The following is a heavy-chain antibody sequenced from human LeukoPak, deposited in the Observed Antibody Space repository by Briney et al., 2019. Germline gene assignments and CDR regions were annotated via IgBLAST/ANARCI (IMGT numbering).Heavy chain of an antibody. Sequence: ASVKVSCKDSGYTFTGYYMHWVRQAPGQGLEWMGWINPNSGGTNYAQKFQGRVTMTRDTSISTAYMELSRLRSDDTAVYYCASAVVPAAATDYWGQGTLVTVSS. CDR1: GYTFTGYY. CDR2: INPNSGGT. D-gene: IGHD2-2*01. CDR3: ASAVVPAAATDY. V-gene: IGHV1-2*02. J-gene: IGHJ4*02.